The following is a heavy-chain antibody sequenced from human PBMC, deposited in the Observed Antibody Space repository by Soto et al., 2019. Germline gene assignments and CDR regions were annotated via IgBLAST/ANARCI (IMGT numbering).Heavy chain of an antibody. J-gene: IGHJ6*01. D-gene: IGHD6-6*01. V-gene: IGHV3-73*01. CDR3: TRPSHIAASQDYYYYYDMDV. CDR1: GFTFGYST. Sequence: LRLSCACSGFTFGYSTMHLVRDTSGKVLEWVGRIRSNYTRDPTAYSSSWKGSVTISRDDSNNTAYLPMSRLITEDTAVNYCTRPSHIAASQDYYYYYDMDVWCQGTT. CDR2: IRSNYTRDPT.